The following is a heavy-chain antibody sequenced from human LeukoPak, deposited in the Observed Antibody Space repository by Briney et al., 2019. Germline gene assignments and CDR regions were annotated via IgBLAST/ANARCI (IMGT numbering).Heavy chain of an antibody. CDR1: GGSISSSSCY. CDR3: ARDLSCYDSSGYREFDY. J-gene: IGHJ4*02. Sequence: SETLSLTCTVSGGSISSSSCYWGWIRQPPGKGLEWIGSIYYSGSTYYNPSLKSRVTISVDTSKNQFSLKLSSVTAADTAVYYCARDLSCYDSSGYREFDYWGQGTLVTVSS. D-gene: IGHD3-22*01. CDR2: IYYSGST. V-gene: IGHV4-39*07.